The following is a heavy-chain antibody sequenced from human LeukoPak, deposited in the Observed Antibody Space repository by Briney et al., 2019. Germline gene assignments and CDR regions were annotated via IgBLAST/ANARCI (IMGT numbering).Heavy chain of an antibody. CDR3: ARVRTRYYDILTGYYKGYYYYYMDV. J-gene: IGHJ6*03. V-gene: IGHV1-8*01. CDR2: KNPNSGNT. Sequence: ASVKVSCKASGYTFTSYDINWVRQATGQGREWMGWKNPNSGNTGYAQKFQGRVTMTRNTSISTAYMELSSLRSEDTAVYYCARVRTRYYDILTGYYKGYYYYYMDVWGKGTTVTVSS. D-gene: IGHD3-9*01. CDR1: GYTFTSYD.